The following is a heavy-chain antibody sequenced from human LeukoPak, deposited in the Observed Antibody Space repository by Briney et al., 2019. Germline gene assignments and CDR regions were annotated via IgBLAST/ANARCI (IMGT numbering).Heavy chain of an antibody. Sequence: KHGESLKISWKGSGYSFTNYWIGWVRQMPGKGLEWMGIIYPGDSDTRYSPSFQGQVTISVDKSISTAYLQWSSLKASDTAMYYCARRVVVTAPSDWYFALWGRGTLVTVSS. CDR2: IYPGDSDT. D-gene: IGHD2-21*02. V-gene: IGHV5-51*01. CDR1: GYSFTNYW. J-gene: IGHJ2*01. CDR3: ARRVVVTAPSDWYFAL.